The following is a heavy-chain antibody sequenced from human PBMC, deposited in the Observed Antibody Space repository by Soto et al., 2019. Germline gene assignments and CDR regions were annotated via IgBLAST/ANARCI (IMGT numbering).Heavy chain of an antibody. CDR2: IYYSGST. CDR3: GRAGYYTGSRVDV. J-gene: IGHJ6*02. V-gene: IGHV4-39*07. Sequence: SETLSLTCTVSGGSIGSSSYYWGWIRQPPGKGLEWIGSIYYSGSTNYNPSLKSRVTISVDTSKNQFSLKLSSVTAADTAVYYCGRAGYYTGSRVDVWGQGTMVTVSS. CDR1: GGSIGSSSYY. D-gene: IGHD3-3*01.